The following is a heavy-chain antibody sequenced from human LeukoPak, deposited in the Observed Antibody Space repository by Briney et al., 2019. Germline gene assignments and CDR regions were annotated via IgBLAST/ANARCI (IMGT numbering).Heavy chain of an antibody. V-gene: IGHV3-48*04. CDR1: GFSFSSYS. D-gene: IGHD1-26*01. CDR3: ARDIGGSYPAIDY. J-gene: IGHJ4*02. CDR2: ISAGGGTR. Sequence: GGSLRLSCAASGFSFSSYSMNWVRQAPGKGLEWVSFISAGGGTRNYADSVRGRFTISRDNAKNSLYLQMDSLRAEDTAVYYCARDIGGSYPAIDYWGQGTLVTVSS.